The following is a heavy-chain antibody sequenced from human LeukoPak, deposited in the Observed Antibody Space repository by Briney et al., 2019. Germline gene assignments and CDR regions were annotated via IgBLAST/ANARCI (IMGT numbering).Heavy chain of an antibody. V-gene: IGHV1-69*04. CDR3: AREWSGGNSAYSDY. J-gene: IGHJ4*02. CDR1: GGTFSSYT. CDR2: IIPILSIA. Sequence: ASVKVSCKASGGTFSSYTISWMRQAPGQGHELMGMIIPILSIANYAQKFHDRRTITADKSTSTAYMGLSSLRSEETAVYSCAREWSGGNSAYSDYWGQGTLFTASS. D-gene: IGHD4-23*01.